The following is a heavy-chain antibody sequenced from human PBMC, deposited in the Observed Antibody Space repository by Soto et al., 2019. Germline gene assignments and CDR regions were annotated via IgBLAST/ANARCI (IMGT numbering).Heavy chain of an antibody. Sequence: QVQLVESGGGVVQPGRSLRLSCAASGFSFSNCGMHWVRQAPGKGLEWVAAISSDGSDKYYSESVKGRFTISRDNSKNTPFLQMNSLRVEDTAVYDCVKGSEVARQELDYWGQGTLVTVSS. CDR2: ISSDGSDK. CDR3: VKGSEVARQELDY. D-gene: IGHD2-15*01. J-gene: IGHJ4*02. V-gene: IGHV3-30*18. CDR1: GFSFSNCG.